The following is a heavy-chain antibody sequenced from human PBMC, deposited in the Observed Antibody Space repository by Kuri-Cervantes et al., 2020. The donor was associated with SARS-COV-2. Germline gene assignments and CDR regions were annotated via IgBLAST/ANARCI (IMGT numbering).Heavy chain of an antibody. Sequence: GESLKISCAASGFTFSSYAMSWVRQAPGKGPEWVSAISGSGGSTYYADSVKGRFTISRDNSKNTLYLQMNSLRAEDTAVYYCAKGDYCSSTSCYSYYYYYGMDVWGQGTTVTVSS. D-gene: IGHD2-2*01. V-gene: IGHV3-23*01. CDR2: ISGSGGST. J-gene: IGHJ6*02. CDR1: GFTFSSYA. CDR3: AKGDYCSSTSCYSYYYYYGMDV.